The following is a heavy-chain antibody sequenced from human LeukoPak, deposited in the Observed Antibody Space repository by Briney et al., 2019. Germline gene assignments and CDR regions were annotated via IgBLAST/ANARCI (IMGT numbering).Heavy chain of an antibody. CDR1: GFTFSSYS. Sequence: GGSLRLSCAASGFTFSSYSMNWVRQAPGKGLEWVSSINSSSSYIYYADSVKGRFTISRDNAKNSLYLQMNSLRAEDTAVYYCASSSIADPDAVDIWGQGTMVTVSS. J-gene: IGHJ3*02. CDR3: ASSSIADPDAVDI. D-gene: IGHD6-6*01. CDR2: INSSSSYI. V-gene: IGHV3-21*01.